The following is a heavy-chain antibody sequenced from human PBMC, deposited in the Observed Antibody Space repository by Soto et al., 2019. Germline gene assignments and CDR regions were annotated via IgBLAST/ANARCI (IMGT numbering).Heavy chain of an antibody. Sequence: QVQLVESGGGVVQPGRSLRLSCAASGFTFSSYGMHWVRQAPGKGLEWVAVISYDGSNKYYEDSVRSRFTISRDNSKKTLYLQMNSLRAEDTAVYYCAKDKSNGSGDYWGQGTLVTVSS. J-gene: IGHJ4*02. V-gene: IGHV3-30*18. D-gene: IGHD3-10*01. CDR1: GFTFSSYG. CDR2: ISYDGSNK. CDR3: AKDKSNGSGDY.